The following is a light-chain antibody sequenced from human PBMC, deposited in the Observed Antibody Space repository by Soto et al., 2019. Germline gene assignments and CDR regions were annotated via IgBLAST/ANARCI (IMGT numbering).Light chain of an antibody. J-gene: IGKJ1*01. V-gene: IGKV1-8*01. Sequence: AIRMTQSPSSFSASTGDRVTITCRASQGISSYLAWYQQKPGKAPKLLIYAASTLQSGVPSRFSGSGSGTDFTLTISCLQSEDFATYYCQQYYSYPPGTFGQWTKVAIK. CDR1: QGISSY. CDR3: QQYYSYPPGT. CDR2: AAS.